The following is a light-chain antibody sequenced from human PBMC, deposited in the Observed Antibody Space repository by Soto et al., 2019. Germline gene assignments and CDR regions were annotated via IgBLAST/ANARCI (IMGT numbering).Light chain of an antibody. V-gene: IGKV1-9*01. J-gene: IGKJ1*01. CDR2: AAS. Sequence: DIQLTQSPSVLSASVGDRVTITCRASQGINSYLAWYRQKPGKVPKLLIYAASTLHSGVPSRFSGSGSGTEIALTISSLQPEDFATYYCQQLNSYPRTLGQGTKVEIK. CDR1: QGINSY. CDR3: QQLNSYPRT.